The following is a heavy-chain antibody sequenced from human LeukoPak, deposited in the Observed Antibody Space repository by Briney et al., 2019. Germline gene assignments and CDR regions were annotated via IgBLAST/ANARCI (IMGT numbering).Heavy chain of an antibody. V-gene: IGHV3-48*03. J-gene: IGHJ3*02. Sequence: PGGSLRLSCAASGFTFSSYEMNWVRQAPGKGLEWVPYISSSGSTIYYADSVKGRFTISRDNAKNSLYLQMNSLRAEDTAVYYCATGDNWKGGAFDIWGQGTMVTVSS. CDR2: ISSSGSTI. D-gene: IGHD1-20*01. CDR1: GFTFSSYE. CDR3: ATGDNWKGGAFDI.